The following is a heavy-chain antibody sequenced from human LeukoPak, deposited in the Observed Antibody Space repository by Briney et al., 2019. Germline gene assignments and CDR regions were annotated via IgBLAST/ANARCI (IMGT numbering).Heavy chain of an antibody. CDR1: GFTFSSYS. J-gene: IGHJ6*02. CDR2: ISSSSSYI. V-gene: IGHV3-21*01. CDR3: AKDQRATGTTYYYYYYGMDV. D-gene: IGHD1-1*01. Sequence: GGSLRLSCAASGFTFSSYSMNWVRQAPGKGLEWVSSISSSSSYIYYADSVKGRFTISRDNAKNSLYLQMNSLRAEDTAVYYCAKDQRATGTTYYYYYYGMDVWGQGTTVTVSS.